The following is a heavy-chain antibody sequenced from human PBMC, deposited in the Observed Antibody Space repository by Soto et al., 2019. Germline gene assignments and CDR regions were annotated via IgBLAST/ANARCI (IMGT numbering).Heavy chain of an antibody. J-gene: IGHJ3*02. CDR3: SRDDGGSSTNGNGFDI. Sequence: QSWGSLRLSCAASGFTFSSYAIIWFRHSPFKGLEWVAAISGSGSSTYYADSVKGRFTISRDNSKNTLYLQMNSLRAEDTAVYYYSRDDGGSSTNGNGFDIWGQGTKVTVSS. CDR1: GFTFSSYA. V-gene: IGHV3-23*01. D-gene: IGHD1-1*01. CDR2: ISGSGSST.